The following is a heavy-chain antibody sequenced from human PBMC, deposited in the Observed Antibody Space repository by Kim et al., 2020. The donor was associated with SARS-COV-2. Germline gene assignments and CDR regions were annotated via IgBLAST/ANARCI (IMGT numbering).Heavy chain of an antibody. CDR2: ISYDGSNK. V-gene: IGHV3-30*03. CDR1: GFTFSSYG. J-gene: IGHJ6*02. CDR3: AIRRSLMDV. Sequence: GGSLRLSCAASGFTFSSYGMHWVRQAPGKGLEWVAVISYDGSNKYYADSVKGRFTISRDNSKNTLYLQMNSLRAEDTAVYYCAIRRSLMDVWGQGTTVTDSS. D-gene: IGHD3-3*02.